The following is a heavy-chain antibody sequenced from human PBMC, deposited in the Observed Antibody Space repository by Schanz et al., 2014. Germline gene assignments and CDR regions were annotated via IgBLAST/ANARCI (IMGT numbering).Heavy chain of an antibody. CDR2: ISGSGAST. Sequence: QVQLVESGGGVVQPGRSLRLSCAASGFTFSSYAINWVRQAPGKGLEWVSGISGSGASTYYADSVKGRFTISRDNSKNTVYLQMNSLRPGDTAVYYCARESSNDIVLVPGAVFDHWGQGILVTVSS. D-gene: IGHD2-2*01. CDR1: GFTFSSYA. J-gene: IGHJ4*02. CDR3: ARESSNDIVLVPGAVFDH. V-gene: IGHV3-NL1*01.